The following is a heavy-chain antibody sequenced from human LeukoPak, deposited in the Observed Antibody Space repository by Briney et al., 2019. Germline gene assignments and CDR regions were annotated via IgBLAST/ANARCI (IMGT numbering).Heavy chain of an antibody. D-gene: IGHD3-3*01. V-gene: IGHV1-2*02. CDR1: GYTFTGYY. CDR3: ARDGYDFWSLVPYGMDV. CDR2: INPNSGGT. J-gene: IGHJ6*02. Sequence: ASVKVSCTASGYTFTGYYMHWVRQAPGQGLEWMGWINPNSGGTNYAQKFQGRVTMTRDTSISTAYMELSRLRSDDTAVYYCARDGYDFWSLVPYGMDVWGQGTTVTVSS.